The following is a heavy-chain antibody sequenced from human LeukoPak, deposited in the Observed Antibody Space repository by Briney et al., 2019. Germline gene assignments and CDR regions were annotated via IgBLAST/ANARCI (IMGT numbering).Heavy chain of an antibody. Sequence: GGSLRLSCAASGFTFSNAWMSWVRQAPGKGLEWVGRIKSKTDGGTTDYAAPVKGRFTISRDDSKNTLYLQMNSLKTEDTAVYYCARDVVELAGVYDEGYYFDYWGQGTLVTVSS. D-gene: IGHD5/OR15-5a*01. CDR2: IKSKTDGGTT. V-gene: IGHV3-15*01. CDR1: GFTFSNAW. CDR3: ARDVVELAGVYDEGYYFDY. J-gene: IGHJ4*02.